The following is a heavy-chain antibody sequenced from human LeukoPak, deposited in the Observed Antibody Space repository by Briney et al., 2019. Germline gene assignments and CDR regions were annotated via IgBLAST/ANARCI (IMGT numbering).Heavy chain of an antibody. V-gene: IGHV3-7*04. CDR2: IKQDGREK. D-gene: IGHD6-19*01. Sequence: GGSLRLSCAASGSTLSEFWMNWVRQAPGKGLEGVANIKQDGREKNYVDSVKGRFTITRDNAKNSAYLQMNNLRVDDTAVYYCVGGYGWLPDYWGQGTLVTVSS. J-gene: IGHJ4*02. CDR1: GSTLSEFW. CDR3: VGGYGWLPDY.